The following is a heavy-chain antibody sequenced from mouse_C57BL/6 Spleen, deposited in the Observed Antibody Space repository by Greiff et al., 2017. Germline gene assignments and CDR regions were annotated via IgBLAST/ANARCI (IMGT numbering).Heavy chain of an antibody. CDR3: TSPLGRYWYFDV. Sequence: VQLQQSGAELVRPGASVTLSCKASGYTFTDYEMHWVKQTPVHGLEWIGAIDPETGGTAYNQKFKGKAILTADKSSSTAYMELRSLTSEDSAVYYCTSPLGRYWYFDVWGTGTTVTVSS. CDR2: IDPETGGT. CDR1: GYTFTDYE. V-gene: IGHV1-15*01. J-gene: IGHJ1*03.